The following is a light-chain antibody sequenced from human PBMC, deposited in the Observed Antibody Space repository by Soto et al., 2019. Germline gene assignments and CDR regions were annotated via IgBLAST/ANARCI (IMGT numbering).Light chain of an antibody. CDR1: QIVSSN. CDR2: GAS. CDR3: QQYNNWPPWT. Sequence: IRMAHSPPTLSVSPGEKATHSCRARQIVSSNLAWYQQKPGQAPRLLIYGASTRATGIPARFSGSGSGTEFTLTISSLQSEDFAVYYCQQYNNWPPWTFGQGTKVDIK. V-gene: IGKV3-15*01. J-gene: IGKJ1*01.